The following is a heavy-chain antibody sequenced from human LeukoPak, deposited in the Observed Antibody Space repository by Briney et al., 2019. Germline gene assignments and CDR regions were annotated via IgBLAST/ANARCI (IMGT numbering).Heavy chain of an antibody. CDR1: GGSFSGYY. Sequence: SETLSLTCAVYGGSFSGYYWSWIRQPPGKGLEWIGEINHSGSTNYNPSLKSRVTISVDTSKNQFSLKLSSVAAADTAVYYCARGGYSGYPLWGQGTLVTVSS. J-gene: IGHJ4*02. V-gene: IGHV4-34*01. D-gene: IGHD5-12*01. CDR3: ARGGYSGYPL. CDR2: INHSGST.